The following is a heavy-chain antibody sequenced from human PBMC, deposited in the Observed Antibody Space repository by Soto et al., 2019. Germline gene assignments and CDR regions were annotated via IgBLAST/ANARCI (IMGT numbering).Heavy chain of an antibody. D-gene: IGHD2-15*01. CDR1: GGSMSSYY. J-gene: IGHJ4*02. V-gene: IGHV4-59*01. CDR2: ISYSGST. CDR3: ARADPDASVGY. Sequence: ETLSLTCTVSGGSMSSYYWTWLRQSPGRGLEWNGYISYSGSTYYNPSLKSRVTISADTSKNQFSLRMNSMIAADTAVYYCARADPDASVGYWGQGTLVTVSS.